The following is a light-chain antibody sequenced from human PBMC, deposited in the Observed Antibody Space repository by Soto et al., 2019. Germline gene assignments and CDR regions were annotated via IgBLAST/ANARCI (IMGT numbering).Light chain of an antibody. CDR2: DAF. Sequence: DIPMTQSPSTLSASVGDRVTITCRASQSISSWLAWYQQKPGKAPKLLSYDAFRLEGGVPSRFSGSGSGTDFTLTISSLQPDDFATYYCQQYNSYPWTFGQGTKVEIK. J-gene: IGKJ1*01. CDR1: QSISSW. CDR3: QQYNSYPWT. V-gene: IGKV1-5*01.